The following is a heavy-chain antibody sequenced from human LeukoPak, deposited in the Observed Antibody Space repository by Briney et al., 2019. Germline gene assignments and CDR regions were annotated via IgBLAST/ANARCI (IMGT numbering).Heavy chain of an antibody. V-gene: IGHV4-34*01. D-gene: IGHD6-13*01. CDR1: GGSFSGYY. J-gene: IGHJ6*02. Sequence: PSETPSLTCAVYGGSFSGYYWSWIRQPPGKGLEWIGEINHSGSTNYNPSLKSRVTISVDTSKNQFSLKLSSVTAADTAVYYCARETTSSWYDLYYYYGMDVWGQGTTVTVSS. CDR3: ARETTSSWYDLYYYYGMDV. CDR2: INHSGST.